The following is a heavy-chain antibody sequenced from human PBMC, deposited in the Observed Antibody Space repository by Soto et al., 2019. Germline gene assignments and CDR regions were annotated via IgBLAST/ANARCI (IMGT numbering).Heavy chain of an antibody. V-gene: IGHV4-30-2*01. J-gene: IGHJ4*02. CDR3: AAGGGLPRYY. Sequence: QLQLQESGSGLVKPSQTLSLTCAVSGGSISSGGYSWSWIRQPPGKGLEWIGYLYHSGSTYYNPSLXGXVXIXXSRSKNQFSLQLSSVTAADTAVYYCAAGGGLPRYYWGQGTLVTVSS. CDR1: GGSISSGGYS. D-gene: IGHD5-12*01. CDR2: LYHSGST.